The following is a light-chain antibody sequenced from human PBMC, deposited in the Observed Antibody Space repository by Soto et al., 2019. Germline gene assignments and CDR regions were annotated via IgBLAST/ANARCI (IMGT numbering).Light chain of an antibody. Sequence: DIQMTQSPSTLSASVGDRVTITCRASQNINSWLAWYQQKPGKAPNLLIYKASTLGSGVPSRFSGSGSGTEFTLTISSLQPDDFATYSCQQYAFFPLTFGGGTKVEI. J-gene: IGKJ4*01. CDR2: KAS. CDR3: QQYAFFPLT. CDR1: QNINSW. V-gene: IGKV1-5*03.